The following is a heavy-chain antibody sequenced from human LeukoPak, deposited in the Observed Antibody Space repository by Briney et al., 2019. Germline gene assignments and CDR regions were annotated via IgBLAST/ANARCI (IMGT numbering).Heavy chain of an antibody. D-gene: IGHD3-10*01. Sequence: EASVKVSCKASGYTFTGYYMHWVRQSPRQGLECMGWINPNSGGTNDAPKFQGRVTMTRDTSITTAYMELSRLRSDDTAVYYCATLHGDYGMDVWGQGTTVTVSS. V-gene: IGHV1-2*02. CDR3: ATLHGDYGMDV. J-gene: IGHJ6*02. CDR2: INPNSGGT. CDR1: GYTFTGYY.